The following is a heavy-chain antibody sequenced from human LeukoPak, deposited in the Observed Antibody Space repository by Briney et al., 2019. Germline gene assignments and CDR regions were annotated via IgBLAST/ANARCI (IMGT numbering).Heavy chain of an antibody. CDR3: AIHSGWYFDY. V-gene: IGHV3-23*01. D-gene: IGHD6-19*01. CDR2: ISDGGGNT. CDR1: GFTFTSYA. Sequence: GGSLRLSCAASGFTFTSYAMNWVRQAPGKGLEGVSAISDGGGNTYYADSVKGRFTISRDNSKNTLYLQMNSLRAEDTAVYYCAIHSGWYFDYWGQGTLVTVSS. J-gene: IGHJ4*02.